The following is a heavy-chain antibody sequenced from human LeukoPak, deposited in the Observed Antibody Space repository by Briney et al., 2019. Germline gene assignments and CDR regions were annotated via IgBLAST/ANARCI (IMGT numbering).Heavy chain of an antibody. Sequence: PGGSLRLSCAASGFTFDDYAMHWVRQAPGKGLEWVSGISWNSGSIGYADSVKGRFTISRDNAKNSLYLQMNSLRAEDMALYYCAKDSSSGTIYYYYMDVWGKGTTVTISS. CDR1: GFTFDDYA. D-gene: IGHD3-10*01. J-gene: IGHJ6*03. CDR3: AKDSSSGTIYYYYMDV. CDR2: ISWNSGSI. V-gene: IGHV3-9*03.